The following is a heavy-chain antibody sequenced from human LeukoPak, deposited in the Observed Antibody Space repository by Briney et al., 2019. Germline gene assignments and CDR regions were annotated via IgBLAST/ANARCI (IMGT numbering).Heavy chain of an antibody. CDR3: AKGVYYDSSGPFDY. V-gene: IGHV3-23*01. J-gene: IGHJ4*02. D-gene: IGHD3-22*01. CDR2: ISGSGGST. CDR1: GFTFSSYA. Sequence: PGGSLRLSCAASGFTFSSYAMGWVRQAPGKGLEWVSAISGSGGSTYYADSVKGRFTISRDNSKNTLYLQMNSLRAEDTAVYYCAKGVYYDSSGPFDYWGQGTLVTVSS.